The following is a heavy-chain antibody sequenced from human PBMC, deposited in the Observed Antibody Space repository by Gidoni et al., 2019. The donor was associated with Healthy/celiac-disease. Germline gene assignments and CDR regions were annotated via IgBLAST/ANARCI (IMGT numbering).Heavy chain of an antibody. CDR1: GFTFRSYS. J-gene: IGHJ5*02. Sequence: EVQLVESGGGLVKPGRSLRLSCAASGFTFRSYSMNWVRQAPGQGLEWVSSISSSSSYIYYAKYVKGRFTISRDNAKNSLYLQMNSLRAEDTAVYYCARSSWGRVTGWFDPWGQGTLVTVSS. CDR2: ISSSSSYI. D-gene: IGHD3-16*01. CDR3: ARSSWGRVTGWFDP. V-gene: IGHV3-21*01.